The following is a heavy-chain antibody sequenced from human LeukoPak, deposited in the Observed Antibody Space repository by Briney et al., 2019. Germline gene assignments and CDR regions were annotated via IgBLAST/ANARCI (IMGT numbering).Heavy chain of an antibody. V-gene: IGHV3-21*01. J-gene: IGHJ4*02. CDR3: ARGRFIAAAGFRYFDY. D-gene: IGHD6-13*01. CDR1: GFTLSSYS. Sequence: TGGSLRLSCAASGFTLSSYSMNRVRQAPGKGLEWVSSISSSSSYIYYTDSVKGRFTISRDNAKNSLYLQMNSLRAEDTAVYYCARGRFIAAAGFRYFDYWGQGTLVTVSS. CDR2: ISSSSSYI.